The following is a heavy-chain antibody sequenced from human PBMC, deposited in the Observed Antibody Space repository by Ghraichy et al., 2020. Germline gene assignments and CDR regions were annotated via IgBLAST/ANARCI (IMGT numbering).Heavy chain of an antibody. J-gene: IGHJ5*02. CDR2: IYYSGST. D-gene: IGHD2-2*01. CDR1: GGSISSSSYY. Sequence: SETLSLTCTVSGGSISSSSYYWGWIRQPPGKGLEWIGSIYYSGSTYYNPSLKSRVTISVDTSKNQFSLKLSSVTAADTAVYYCARDASRINWFDPWGQGTLVTVYS. V-gene: IGHV4-39*07. CDR3: ARDASRINWFDP.